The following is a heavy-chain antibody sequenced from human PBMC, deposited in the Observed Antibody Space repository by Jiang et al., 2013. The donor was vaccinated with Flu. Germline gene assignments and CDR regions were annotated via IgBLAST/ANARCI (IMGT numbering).Heavy chain of an antibody. Sequence: QLLESGGGLVQPGGSLRLSCAASGFSFSNYAMGWVRQAPGKGLEWVSAISGSGGSTYYADSVKGRFTISRDNSKNTLYLQMNSLRAEDTAVYYCAKGVTVAGTGGQGTLVTVSS. CDR3: AKGVTVAGT. CDR2: ISGSGGST. CDR1: GFSFSNYA. J-gene: IGHJ4*02. V-gene: IGHV3-23*01. D-gene: IGHD6-19*01.